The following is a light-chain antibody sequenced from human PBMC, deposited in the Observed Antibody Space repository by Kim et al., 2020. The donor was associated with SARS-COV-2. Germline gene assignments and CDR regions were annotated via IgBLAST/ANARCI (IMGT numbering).Light chain of an antibody. CDR3: QQRIKWPLT. V-gene: IGKV3-11*01. J-gene: IGKJ4*01. CDR1: QTVGRY. Sequence: LSPGERATRPCRASQTVGRYLAWYQQKPGQAPRLVIYDVSNRATGIPARFSGSGSGTDFTLTISSLDPEDFAVYYCQQRIKWPLTFGGGTKVDIK. CDR2: DVS.